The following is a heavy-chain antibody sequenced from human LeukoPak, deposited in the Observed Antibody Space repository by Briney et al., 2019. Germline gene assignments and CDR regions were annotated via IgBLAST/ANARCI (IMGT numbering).Heavy chain of an antibody. D-gene: IGHD1-7*01. J-gene: IGHJ6*03. CDR1: GFTFDDYG. CDR3: ARLELQDYYYYYMDV. CDR2: INWNGGST. Sequence: GGSLRLSCAGSGFTFDDYGMSWVRQAPGKGLEWVSGINWNGGSTGYADSVKGRFTISRDNAKNSLYLQMNSLRAEDTALYHCARLELQDYYYYYMDVWGKGTTVTVSS. V-gene: IGHV3-20*01.